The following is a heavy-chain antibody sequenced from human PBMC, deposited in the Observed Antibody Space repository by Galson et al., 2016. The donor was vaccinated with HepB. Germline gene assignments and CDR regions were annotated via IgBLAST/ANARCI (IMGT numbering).Heavy chain of an antibody. Sequence: SLRLSCALSGFIFRDFVMSWVRQAPGKGLEWVSTIGATSGNTYYTNSVKGRFTISRDNSKNTLDLLMNNLRADDTAIYYCAKSGGSGTHFYDPWGPRTLVTVSS. CDR3: AKSGGSGTHFYDP. V-gene: IGHV3-23*01. J-gene: IGHJ5*02. CDR1: GFIFRDFV. D-gene: IGHD2-15*01. CDR2: IGATSGNT.